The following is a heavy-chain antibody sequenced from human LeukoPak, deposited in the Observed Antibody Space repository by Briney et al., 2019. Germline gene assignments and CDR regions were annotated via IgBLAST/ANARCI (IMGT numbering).Heavy chain of an antibody. V-gene: IGHV3-23*01. CDR2: ISGSGGST. D-gene: IGHD2-15*01. CDR1: GFTFSSYA. CDR3: AKSATVVVVAGVSFDY. J-gene: IGHJ4*02. Sequence: PGGSLRLSCAASGFTFSSYAMSWVRQAPGKGLEWVSAISGSGGSTYSADSVKGRFIISRDNSKNTLYLQMHSPRDDDTAVFYCAKSATVVVVAGVSFDYWGQGTLVTVSS.